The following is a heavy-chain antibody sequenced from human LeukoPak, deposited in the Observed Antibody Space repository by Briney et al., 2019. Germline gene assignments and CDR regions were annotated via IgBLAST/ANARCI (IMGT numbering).Heavy chain of an antibody. V-gene: IGHV3-23*01. CDR2: ISGSGGST. Sequence: PGGSLRLSCAASGFTVSSNYMSWVRQAPGKGLEWVSAISGSGGSTYYADSVKGRFTISRDNSKNTLYLQMNSLRAEDTAVYYCAKGDVVVPAAVDYWGQGTLVTVSS. CDR3: AKGDVVVPAAVDY. D-gene: IGHD2-2*01. J-gene: IGHJ4*02. CDR1: GFTVSSNY.